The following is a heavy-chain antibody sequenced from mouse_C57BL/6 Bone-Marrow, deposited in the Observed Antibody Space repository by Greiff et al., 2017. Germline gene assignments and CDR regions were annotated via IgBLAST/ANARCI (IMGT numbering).Heavy chain of an antibody. CDR2: IYIGNGYT. J-gene: IGHJ3*01. CDR1: GYTFTSYG. CDR3: ARTRVYYDYDWFAY. V-gene: IGHV1-58*01. Sequence: EVQLVESGAELVRPGSSVKMSCKTSGYTFTSYGIHWVKQRPGQGLEWIGYIYIGNGYTEYNEKFKGKATLTSDTSSSTAYMQLSSLTSEDSAILFYARTRVYYDYDWFAYWGQGTLVTVSA. D-gene: IGHD2-4*01.